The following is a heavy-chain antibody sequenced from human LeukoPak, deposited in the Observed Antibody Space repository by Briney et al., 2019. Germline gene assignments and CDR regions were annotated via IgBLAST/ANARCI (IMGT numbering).Heavy chain of an antibody. CDR1: GFTFTSYW. J-gene: IGHJ5*02. Sequence: PGGSLRLSCGASGFTFTSYWMSWVRQAPGKGLEWVASIKQDGSEKYYLDSVKGRFTISRDSTQNSVSLQMNSLRAEDTAIYYCARQAGSGWLKEYNWLGPWGQGTLVTVSS. CDR3: ARQAGSGWLKEYNWLGP. D-gene: IGHD6-19*01. CDR2: IKQDGSEK. V-gene: IGHV3-7*01.